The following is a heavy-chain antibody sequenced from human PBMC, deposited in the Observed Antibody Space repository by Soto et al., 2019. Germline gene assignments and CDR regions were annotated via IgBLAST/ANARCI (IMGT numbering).Heavy chain of an antibody. CDR3: AKATPYGDYRVGFDY. CDR1: GFTFSSFG. CDR2: ISYDGSNK. V-gene: IGHV3-30*18. Sequence: ESGGGVVQPGRSLRLSCAASGFTFSSFGVHWVRQAPGKGLEWVAVISYDGSNKYYADSVKGRFTISRDNSKNTLYLQMNSLRAEDTAVYYCAKATPYGDYRVGFDYWGQGTLVTVSS. J-gene: IGHJ4*02. D-gene: IGHD4-17*01.